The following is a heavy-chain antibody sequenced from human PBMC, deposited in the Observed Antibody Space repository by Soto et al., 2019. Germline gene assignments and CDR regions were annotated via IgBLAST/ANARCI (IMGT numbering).Heavy chain of an antibody. D-gene: IGHD1-26*01. CDR2: IFYTGST. CDR3: AREPLKWYGMDV. CDR1: GGSISSGDYY. Sequence: NPSETLSLTCTVSGGSISSGDYYWSWIRQSPGTGLEWIGYIFYTGSTYYNPSLRSRLAISVDTSKNQFSLKLSSVTAADAAVYYCAREPLKWYGMDVWGQGTTVTVSS. J-gene: IGHJ6*02. V-gene: IGHV4-30-4*01.